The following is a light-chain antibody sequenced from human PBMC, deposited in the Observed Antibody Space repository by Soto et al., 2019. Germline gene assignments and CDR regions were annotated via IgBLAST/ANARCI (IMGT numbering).Light chain of an antibody. V-gene: IGKV3-15*01. CDR3: QQYNNWFSIT. Sequence: EIVMTQSPATLSVSPGERATLSCRASQSVSSNLAWYQQKPGQAPRLLIYGASTTATGTPARFSGSGSGTEFTLTISSLQSEDFAVYYCQQYNNWFSITFGQGTRLEIK. J-gene: IGKJ5*01. CDR1: QSVSSN. CDR2: GAS.